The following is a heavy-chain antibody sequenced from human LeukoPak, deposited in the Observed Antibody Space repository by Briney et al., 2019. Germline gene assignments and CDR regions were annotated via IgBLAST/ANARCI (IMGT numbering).Heavy chain of an antibody. V-gene: IGHV4-59*01. CDR1: GGSITSYF. J-gene: IGHJ1*01. CDR2: IYHSGTT. D-gene: IGHD2/OR15-2a*01. Sequence: SETLSLTCTVSGGSITSYFWTWIRQPPGKGLEWIGYIYHSGTTNYSPSLKSRVTISADTSKNQFSLKLSSVTAADTAVYYCAQKAPFSPGYSQDWGQGTLVTVSS. CDR3: AQKAPFSPGYSQD.